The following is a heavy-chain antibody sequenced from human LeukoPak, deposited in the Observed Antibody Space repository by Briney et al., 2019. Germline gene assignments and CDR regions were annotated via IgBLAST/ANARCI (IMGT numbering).Heavy chain of an antibody. CDR2: ISSSSSTI. Sequence: PGGSLRLSCAASGFTFSSYSMNWVRQAPGKGLEWVSNISSSSSTIYYADSVKGRFTISRDNAKNSLYLQMNSLRAEGTAVYYCAREGPLTGTTSCVDYWGQGTLVTVSS. D-gene: IGHD1-20*01. J-gene: IGHJ4*02. CDR1: GFTFSSYS. V-gene: IGHV3-48*01. CDR3: AREGPLTGTTSCVDY.